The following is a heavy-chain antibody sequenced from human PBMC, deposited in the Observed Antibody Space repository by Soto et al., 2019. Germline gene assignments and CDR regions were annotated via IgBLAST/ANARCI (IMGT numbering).Heavy chain of an antibody. CDR1: GFTFSSYA. CDR3: AKDRTDYYDSSGYPVDY. CDR2: ISGSGGST. Sequence: EVQLLESGGGLVQPGGSLRLYCAASGFTFSSYAMSWVRQAPGKGLEWVSAISGSGGSTYYADSVKGRFTISRDNSKNTLYLQMNSLRAEDTAVYYCAKDRTDYYDSSGYPVDYWGQGTLVTVSS. V-gene: IGHV3-23*01. J-gene: IGHJ4*02. D-gene: IGHD3-22*01.